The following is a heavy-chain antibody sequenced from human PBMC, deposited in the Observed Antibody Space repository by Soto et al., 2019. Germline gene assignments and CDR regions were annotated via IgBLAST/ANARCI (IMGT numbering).Heavy chain of an antibody. CDR2: ISYDGSNK. J-gene: IGHJ3*01. D-gene: IGHD2-2*01. CDR3: TKALYCSSTSCYSGRDSIHV. CDR1: GFTFSSYA. V-gene: IGHV3-30-3*01. Sequence: LGWSLGLSCAASGFTFSSYAMHWVRQAPGKGLEWVAVISYDGSNKYYADSVRGRFTISRDNSKKTLYLQMSSLRADDTAVYFCTKALYCSSTSCYSGRDSIHVWCQGIMVTVSS.